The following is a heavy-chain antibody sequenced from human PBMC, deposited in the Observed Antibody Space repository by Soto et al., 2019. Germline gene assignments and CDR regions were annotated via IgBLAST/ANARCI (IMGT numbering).Heavy chain of an antibody. J-gene: IGHJ3*01. CDR1: GGSVSSGNYF. V-gene: IGHV4-39*01. CDR3: ASRLIDIWNQGNAFDY. CDR2: IYYNGDT. Sequence: QLQLQESGPGLVKPADTLSLKCAVSGGSVSSGNYFWGWIRQPPGKGLEWIGNIYYNGDTYYSPSIKSRVTMSVDRALYQFFMRKISVTAADTAVYYCASRLIDIWNQGNAFDYCGQGTLGTVSS. D-gene: IGHD1-20*01.